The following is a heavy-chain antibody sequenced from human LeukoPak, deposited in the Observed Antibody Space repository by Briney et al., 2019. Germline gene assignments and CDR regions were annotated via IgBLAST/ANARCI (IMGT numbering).Heavy chain of an antibody. J-gene: IGHJ4*02. Sequence: GGSLRLSCAGSGFIFNNYAMHWVRQPPGKGLEWVSGISWNSGSIDYADSVKGRFTISRDNAKNSLYLQMNSLRVEDTAFYYCAKDNRRHYTSGPNPDSLHWGQGTLVTVSS. V-gene: IGHV3-9*01. CDR1: GFIFNNYA. D-gene: IGHD6-19*01. CDR3: AKDNRRHYTSGPNPDSLH. CDR2: ISWNSGSI.